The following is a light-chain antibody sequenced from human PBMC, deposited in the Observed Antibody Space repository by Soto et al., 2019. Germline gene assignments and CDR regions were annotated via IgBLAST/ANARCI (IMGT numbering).Light chain of an antibody. CDR2: DAS. CDR3: HQYNNWPWT. Sequence: EVVLTQSPDTLSLSPGERATLSCRASQSVRNNYLAWYQVRPGRAPRLLIYDASTKATGIPVRFSGSGSETEFTLTIRSLQSEDFALYYCHQYNNWPWTFGQGTKVDIK. CDR1: QSVRNN. J-gene: IGKJ1*01. V-gene: IGKV3-15*01.